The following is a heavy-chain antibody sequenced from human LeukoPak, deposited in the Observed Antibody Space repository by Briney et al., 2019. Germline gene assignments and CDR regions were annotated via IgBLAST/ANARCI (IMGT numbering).Heavy chain of an antibody. Sequence: ASVKVSCKASGYTFTSYGISWVRQAPGQGLEWMGWISAYNGNTNYAQELQGRVTMTTDTSTSTAYMELRSLRSDDTAVYYCALYKRGYSGYDPYYYYYMDVWGKGTTVTVS. CDR1: GYTFTSYG. J-gene: IGHJ6*03. CDR3: ALYKRGYSGYDPYYYYYMDV. V-gene: IGHV1-18*01. D-gene: IGHD5-12*01. CDR2: ISAYNGNT.